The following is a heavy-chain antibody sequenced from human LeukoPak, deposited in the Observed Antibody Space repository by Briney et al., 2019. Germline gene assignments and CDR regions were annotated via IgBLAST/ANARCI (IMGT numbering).Heavy chain of an antibody. CDR2: ISSSSNYT. V-gene: IGHV3-21*06. J-gene: IGHJ6*02. CDR3: VGHRLVVVPAAKSYYYYGLDV. D-gene: IGHD2-21*01. Sequence: GSLRLSCVGTGFTFRKYGMNWVRQAPGKGLEWVSSISSSSNYTYYADSMKGRIAISRDNAHNSLFLQIHNLTAEDTAQCYCVGHRLVVVPAAKSYYYYGLDVWGQGTTVIVSS. CDR1: GFTFRKYG.